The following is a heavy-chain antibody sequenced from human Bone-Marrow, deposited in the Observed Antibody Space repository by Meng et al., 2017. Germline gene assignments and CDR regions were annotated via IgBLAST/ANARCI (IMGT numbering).Heavy chain of an antibody. V-gene: IGHV3-30*04. J-gene: IGHJ3*02. D-gene: IGHD6-19*01. Sequence: GESLKISCAASGFTFSSYAMHWVRQAPGKGLEWVAVISYDGSNKYYADSMKGRFTISRDNSKNTLYLQMNSLRAEDTAVYYCAREWPSSGWYGYTGAFDIWGQGTMVTVSS. CDR3: AREWPSSGWYGYTGAFDI. CDR1: GFTFSSYA. CDR2: ISYDGSNK.